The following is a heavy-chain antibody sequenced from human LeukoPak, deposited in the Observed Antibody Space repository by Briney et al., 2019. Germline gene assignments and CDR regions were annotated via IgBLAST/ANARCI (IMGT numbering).Heavy chain of an antibody. CDR1: GGSISGYY. J-gene: IGHJ4*02. V-gene: IGHV4-59*01. CDR2: ISDTGTS. Sequence: SETLSLTCIVSGGSISGYYWSWIRQPPGRGLEWIGYISDTGTSIYNPSLKNRLSMLVDTSKNHFYLNLTSVTAADTAIYYCARTRTYLDYWDQGALVTVSS. CDR3: ARTRTYLDY. D-gene: IGHD1-7*01.